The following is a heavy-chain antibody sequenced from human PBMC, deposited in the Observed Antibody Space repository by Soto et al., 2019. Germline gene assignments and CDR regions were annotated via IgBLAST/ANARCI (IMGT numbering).Heavy chain of an antibody. D-gene: IGHD6-19*01. V-gene: IGHV3-23*01. CDR3: AKGPYQWLVYFDY. CDR1: GFTFSSYA. CDR2: ISGSGGST. J-gene: IGHJ4*02. Sequence: GGSLRLSCAVSGFTFSSYAMSWVRQAPGKGLEWVSSISGSGGSTYYADSVKGRFTVSRDNSKNTLYLEVNSLRAEDTAVYYCAKGPYQWLVYFDYWGQGTLVTVSS.